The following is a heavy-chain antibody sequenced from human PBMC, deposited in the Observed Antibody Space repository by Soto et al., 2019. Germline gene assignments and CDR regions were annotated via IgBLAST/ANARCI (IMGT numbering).Heavy chain of an antibody. Sequence: GGSLRLSCAASGFAFSSYGMHWVRQAPGTGLEWVSGISPGGGSTYYADSVKGRFTISRDNSKNTLYLQMNSLRAEDTAVYYCAKDRGVEVTTRFFDYWGQGTLVTV. CDR3: AKDRGVEVTTRFFDY. J-gene: IGHJ4*02. CDR2: ISPGGGST. D-gene: IGHD4-17*01. CDR1: GFAFSSYG. V-gene: IGHV3-NL1*01.